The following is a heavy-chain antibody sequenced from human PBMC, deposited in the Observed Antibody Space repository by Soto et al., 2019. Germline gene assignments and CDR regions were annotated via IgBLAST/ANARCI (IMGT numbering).Heavy chain of an antibody. D-gene: IGHD4-17*01. J-gene: IGHJ6*02. CDR3: ARGRFLRIDPTVGQYYYGMDV. CDR2: IYYSGST. V-gene: IGHV4-31*03. Sequence: QVQLQESGPGLVKPSQTLSLTCTVSGGSISSGGYYWSWIRQHPGKGLEWIGYIYYSGSTYYNPSLKSRVTISVDTSKNQFSLKLSSVTAADTAVYYCARGRFLRIDPTVGQYYYGMDVWGQGTTVTVSS. CDR1: GGSISSGGYY.